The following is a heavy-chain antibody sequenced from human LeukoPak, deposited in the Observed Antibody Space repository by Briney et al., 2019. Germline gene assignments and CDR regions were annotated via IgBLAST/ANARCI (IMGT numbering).Heavy chain of an antibody. CDR2: IRWDGGTT. J-gene: IGHJ4*02. CDR1: GFTFEDYT. D-gene: IGHD5-24*01. V-gene: IGHV3-43*01. Sequence: PGGSLRLSCAASGFTFEDYTMHWVRQAPGKGLEWVSLIRWDGGTTFCADSVKGRFTISRDNSKSSLYLQMNSLTTEDTALYYCVKGQDLTTISSPFDYWGQGTLVTVSS. CDR3: VKGQDLTTISSPFDY.